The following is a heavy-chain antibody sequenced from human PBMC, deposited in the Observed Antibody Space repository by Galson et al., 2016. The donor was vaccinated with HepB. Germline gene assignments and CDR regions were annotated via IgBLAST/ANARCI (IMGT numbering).Heavy chain of an antibody. CDR1: GFPFSTNA. CDR3: ANQHTTGWYSCLTH. CDR2: ISDIGSRT. J-gene: IGHJ4*02. D-gene: IGHD6-19*01. V-gene: IGHV3-23*01. Sequence: SLRLSCAASGFPFSTNAMNWVRQAPGKGLEWVPGISDIGSRTSYEDSVKGRFTISRDNSKNTLYLQMNSLRAEDTAIYYCANQHTTGWYSCLTHWGQGSRVTVSS.